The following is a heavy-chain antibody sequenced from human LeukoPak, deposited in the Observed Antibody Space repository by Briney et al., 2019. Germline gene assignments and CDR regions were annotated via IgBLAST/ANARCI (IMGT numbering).Heavy chain of an antibody. Sequence: NRGESLKISCKGSGYSFTSYWIGWVRQLPGKGLEWMGIVYPGDSDTRYSPSFQGQVTISADKSISTAYLQWSSLKASDTAMYYCARSSERLTPGLGRFDYWGQGTQVTVSS. CDR1: GYSFTSYW. CDR3: ARSSERLTPGLGRFDY. CDR2: VYPGDSDT. J-gene: IGHJ4*02. V-gene: IGHV5-51*01. D-gene: IGHD6-25*01.